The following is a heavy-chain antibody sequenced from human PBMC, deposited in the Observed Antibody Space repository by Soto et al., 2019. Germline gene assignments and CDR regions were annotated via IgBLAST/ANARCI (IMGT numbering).Heavy chain of an antibody. V-gene: IGHV1-3*01. J-gene: IGHJ6*02. CDR3: ARDLRGSGSYIPLDYGMDV. D-gene: IGHD3-10*01. CDR2: INAGNGNT. CDR1: GYTFTSYD. Sequence: GASVKVSCKASGYTFTSYDMHWVRQAPGQRLEWMGWINAGNGNTKYSQKFQGRVTITRDTSASTAYMELSSLRSDDTAVYYCARDLRGSGSYIPLDYGMDVWGQGTTVTVSS.